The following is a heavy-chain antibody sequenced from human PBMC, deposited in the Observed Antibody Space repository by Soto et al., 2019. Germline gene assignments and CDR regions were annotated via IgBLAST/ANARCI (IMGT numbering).Heavy chain of an antibody. J-gene: IGHJ5*02. D-gene: IGHD3-16*01. V-gene: IGHV4-39*01. CDR1: GGSISSSSYY. CDR3: ARQGYGRDLGYNWFDP. Sequence: PSETLSLTCTVSGGSISSSSYYWGWIRQPPGKGLGWIGSIYYSGSTYYNPSLKSRVTISVDTSKNQFSLKLSSVTAADTAVYYCARQGYGRDLGYNWFDPWGQGTLVTVSS. CDR2: IYYSGST.